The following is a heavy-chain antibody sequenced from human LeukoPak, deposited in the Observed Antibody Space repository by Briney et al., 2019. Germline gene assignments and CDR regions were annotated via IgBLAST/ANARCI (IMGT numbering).Heavy chain of an antibody. Sequence: SETLSLTCAVYGGSFSGYYWSWIRQPPGKGLEWIGEINHSGSTNYNPSLKSRVTISVDTSKNQFSLKLSSVTAAGTAVYYCARGGPYYDFWSGYTKAWFDPWGQGTLVTVSS. CDR2: INHSGST. CDR1: GGSFSGYY. V-gene: IGHV4-34*01. CDR3: ARGGPYYDFWSGYTKAWFDP. J-gene: IGHJ5*02. D-gene: IGHD3-3*01.